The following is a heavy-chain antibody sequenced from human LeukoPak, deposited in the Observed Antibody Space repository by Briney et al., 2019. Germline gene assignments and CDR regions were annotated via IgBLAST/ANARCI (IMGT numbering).Heavy chain of an antibody. V-gene: IGHV7-4-1*02. D-gene: IGHD6-6*01. CDR1: GYTFTSYA. J-gene: IGHJ4*02. CDR2: INTNTGNP. Sequence: ASVKVSCKASGYTFTSYAMNWVRQAPGQGLEWMGWINTNTGNPTYAQGFTGRFVFFLDTSVSTAYLQISSLKAEDTAVYYCARVSHRRIAARPVDYWDQGTLVTVSS. CDR3: ARVSHRRIAARPVDY.